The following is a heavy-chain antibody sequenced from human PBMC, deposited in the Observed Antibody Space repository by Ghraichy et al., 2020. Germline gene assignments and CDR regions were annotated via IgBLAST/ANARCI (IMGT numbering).Heavy chain of an antibody. V-gene: IGHV3-48*02. J-gene: IGHJ4*02. CDR2: ISGSSSTI. CDR1: GFSLSDFG. Sequence: GGSLRLSCAASGFSLSDFGMNWVRQTPGKGLEWLSYISGSSSTIYYADSVKGRFTISRDNAKNSLYLQMNSLRDKDTAVYYCARESNWGSAYWGQGTLVTVSS. D-gene: IGHD7-27*01. CDR3: ARESNWGSAY.